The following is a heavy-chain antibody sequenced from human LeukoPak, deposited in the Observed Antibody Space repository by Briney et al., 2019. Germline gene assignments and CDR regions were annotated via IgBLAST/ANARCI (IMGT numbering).Heavy chain of an antibody. V-gene: IGHV3-48*01. CDR3: ARADHRPCYYGSGSYYEEAVDY. Sequence: GGSLRLSCAASGFTFSSYSMNWVRQAPGKGLEWVSYISSSSSTIYYADSVKGRFTISRDNAKNSLYLQMNSLRAEDTAVYYCARADHRPCYYGSGSYYEEAVDYWGQGTLVTVPS. CDR2: ISSSSSTI. J-gene: IGHJ4*02. D-gene: IGHD3-10*01. CDR1: GFTFSSYS.